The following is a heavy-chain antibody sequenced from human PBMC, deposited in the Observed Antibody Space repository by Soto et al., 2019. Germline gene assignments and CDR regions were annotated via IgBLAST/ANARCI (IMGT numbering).Heavy chain of an antibody. Sequence: EVQLLESGGGLVQPGGSLRLSCAASGYTFNNYAMGWVRQAPGKGLEWVSAITDSGDDTYYIDSVKCRFTISRDNSKITLYLQMNSLRAEDMAIYYCAKLGSSSWSPHYYFDYWGQGTLVTVSS. D-gene: IGHD2-2*01. V-gene: IGHV3-23*01. CDR3: AKLGSSSWSPHYYFDY. J-gene: IGHJ4*02. CDR2: ITDSGDDT. CDR1: GYTFNNYA.